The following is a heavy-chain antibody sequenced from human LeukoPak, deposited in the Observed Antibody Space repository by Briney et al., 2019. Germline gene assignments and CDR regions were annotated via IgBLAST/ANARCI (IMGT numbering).Heavy chain of an antibody. D-gene: IGHD3-10*01. CDR2: IIPMLGIA. Sequence: SVKVSCKASGGTFSSYAISWVRQAPGQGLEWMGRIIPMLGIANYTQKFQGRVTITADKSTSTGYMELSSLRSEDTALYYCTRDRGAFDIWGQGTMVTVSS. V-gene: IGHV1-69*04. CDR3: TRDRGAFDI. J-gene: IGHJ3*02. CDR1: GGTFSSYA.